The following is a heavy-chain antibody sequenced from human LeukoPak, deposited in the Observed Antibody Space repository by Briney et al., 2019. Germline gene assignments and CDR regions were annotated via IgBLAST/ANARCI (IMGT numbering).Heavy chain of an antibody. J-gene: IGHJ4*02. CDR2: ISSSSIYT. D-gene: IGHD2-15*01. V-gene: IGHV3-21*01. Sequence: GGSLRLSCTVFGFTFSSSSMNWVRQAPGKGLEWVSSISSSSIYTYYADSVEGRFTISRDNAKNSLYLQMNSLRAEDTAVYYCARAERRPLYDIVVVVAATELDYWGQGALVTVSS. CDR1: GFTFSSSS. CDR3: ARAERRPLYDIVVVVAATELDY.